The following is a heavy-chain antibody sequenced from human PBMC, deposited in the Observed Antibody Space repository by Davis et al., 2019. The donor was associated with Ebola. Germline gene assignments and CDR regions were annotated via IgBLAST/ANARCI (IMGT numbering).Heavy chain of an antibody. CDR2: INHSGST. CDR1: GGSFSGYY. CDR3: ARDESITVAGPRGWFDP. J-gene: IGHJ5*02. V-gene: IGHV4-34*01. Sequence: SETLSLTCAVYGGSFSGYYWSCIRQPPGKGLEWIGEINHSGSTNYNPSLKSRVTISVDTSKNQFSLKLSSVTAADTAVYYCARDESITVAGPRGWFDPWGQGILVTVAS. D-gene: IGHD6-19*01.